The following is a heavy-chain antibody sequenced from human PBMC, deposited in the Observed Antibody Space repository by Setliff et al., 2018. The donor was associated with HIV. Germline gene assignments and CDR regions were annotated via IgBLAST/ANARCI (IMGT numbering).Heavy chain of an antibody. CDR1: GYSIRSGYY. CDR3: ARGTYGGYAGLFDY. Sequence: SETLSLTCAVSGYSIRSGYYWGWIRQPPGKGLEWIGTMFRTGTSYYNPSLKSRVTISVDTSKNQFSLKLSSVTAADTAVYYCARGTYGGYAGLFDYWGQGSLVTVSS. V-gene: IGHV4-38-2*01. J-gene: IGHJ4*02. D-gene: IGHD5-12*01. CDR2: MFRTGTS.